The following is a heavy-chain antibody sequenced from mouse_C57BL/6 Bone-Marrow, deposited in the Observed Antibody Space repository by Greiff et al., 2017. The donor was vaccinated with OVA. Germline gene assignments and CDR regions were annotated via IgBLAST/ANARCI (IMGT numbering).Heavy chain of an antibody. J-gene: IGHJ3*01. CDR2: INPYNGGT. CDR1: GYTFTDYY. D-gene: IGHD2-1*01. Sequence: DVKLQESGPVLVKPGASVKMSCKASGYTFTDYYMNWVKQSHGKSLEWIGVINPYNGGTSYNQKFKGKATLTVDKSSSTAYMELNSLTSEDSAVYYCARFNYRFAYWGQGTLVTVSA. CDR3: ARFNYRFAY. V-gene: IGHV1-19*01.